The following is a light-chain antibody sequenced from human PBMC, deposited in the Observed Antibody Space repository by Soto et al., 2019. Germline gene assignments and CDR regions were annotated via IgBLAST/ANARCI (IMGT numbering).Light chain of an antibody. Sequence: EIVLTQSPGTLSLSPGERATLSCRASQSVSSSYLAWYQQKPGQAPRLLIYGASSRATGIPARFSGSGSGTDFTFTISRLEPEDFAVYYCQQYGSSLRTFGQGTKVEIK. CDR2: GAS. J-gene: IGKJ1*01. V-gene: IGKV3-20*01. CDR3: QQYGSSLRT. CDR1: QSVSSSY.